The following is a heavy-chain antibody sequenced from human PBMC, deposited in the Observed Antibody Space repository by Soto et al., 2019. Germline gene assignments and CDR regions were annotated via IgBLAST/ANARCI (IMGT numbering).Heavy chain of an antibody. V-gene: IGHV4-34*01. CDR1: GGSFSGYY. CDR3: ARVSGIYYYGMDV. Sequence: QVQLQQWGAGLLKPSETLSLTCAVYGGSFSGYYWSWIRQPPGKGLEWIGEINHSGSTNYNPSLNRRVTISVDTSKNQVSLKLSSVTAADTAVYYCARVSGIYYYGMDVWGQGTTVTVSS. CDR2: INHSGST. D-gene: IGHD3-10*01. J-gene: IGHJ6*02.